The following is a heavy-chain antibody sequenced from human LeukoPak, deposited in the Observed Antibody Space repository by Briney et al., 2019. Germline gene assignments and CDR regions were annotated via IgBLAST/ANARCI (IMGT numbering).Heavy chain of an antibody. CDR3: ARDLTPTFSSSWYLPSDY. CDR1: GFTFSNYW. V-gene: IGHV3-11*01. D-gene: IGHD6-13*01. CDR2: ISSSGSTI. J-gene: IGHJ4*02. Sequence: GGSLRLSCAASGFTFSNYWMGWVRQAPGKGPEWVSYISSSGSTIYYADSVKGRFTISRDNAKNSLYLQMNSLRAEDTAVYYCARDLTPTFSSSWYLPSDYWGQGTLVTVSS.